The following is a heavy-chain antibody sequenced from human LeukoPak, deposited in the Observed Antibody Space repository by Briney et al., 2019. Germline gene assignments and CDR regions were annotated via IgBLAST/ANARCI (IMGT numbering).Heavy chain of an antibody. CDR2: ISGSSSNV. CDR3: ARGFRDTAMSLDY. Sequence: GGSLRLSCAASGFTFSSYEMNWVRQAPGKGLEWISAISGSSSNVYYAASVRGRFTISRDNAENSLYLQLNTMRAEDTAVYYCARGFRDTAMSLDYWGQGTLVTVSS. CDR1: GFTFSSYE. V-gene: IGHV3-48*03. J-gene: IGHJ4*02. D-gene: IGHD5-18*01.